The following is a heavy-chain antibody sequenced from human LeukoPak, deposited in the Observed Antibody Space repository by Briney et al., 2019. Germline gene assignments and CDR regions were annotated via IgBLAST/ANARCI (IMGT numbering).Heavy chain of an antibody. CDR2: ISSSSTYI. D-gene: IGHD3-22*01. J-gene: IGHJ3*02. V-gene: IGHV3-21*01. CDR1: RFTFSSYS. Sequence: GGSLRLSCAASRFTFSSYSMNWVRQAPGTGLEWVSSISSSSTYIYYADSVKGRFTISRDNAKNSLYLQMNSLRAEDTAVYYCARDQSQNYYDPEVDAFDIWGQGTMVTVSS. CDR3: ARDQSQNYYDPEVDAFDI.